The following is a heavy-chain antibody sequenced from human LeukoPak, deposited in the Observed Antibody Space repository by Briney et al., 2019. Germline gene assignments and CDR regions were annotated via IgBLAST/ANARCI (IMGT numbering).Heavy chain of an antibody. CDR1: GGSFSGYY. D-gene: IGHD4-17*01. Sequence: PSETLSLTCAVYGGSFSGYYWSWIRQPPGKGLEWIGEINHSGSTNYNPSLKSRVTISVDTSKNQFSLKLSSVTAADTAVYYCARSYGDYGSYYYYYYGMDVWGQGTTVTVSS. CDR3: ARSYGDYGSYYYYYYGMDV. V-gene: IGHV4-34*01. J-gene: IGHJ6*02. CDR2: INHSGST.